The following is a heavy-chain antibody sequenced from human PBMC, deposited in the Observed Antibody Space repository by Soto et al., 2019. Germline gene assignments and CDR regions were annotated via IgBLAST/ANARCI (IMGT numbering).Heavy chain of an antibody. V-gene: IGHV4-34*01. D-gene: IGHD4-4*01. J-gene: IGHJ5*02. CDR1: GASFSDSY. CDR2: INHRGTT. Sequence: QVHLQQWGAGLLKPSETLSRTCAVYGASFSDSYWSWIRQPPGKGLEWIGEINHRGTTNYNPSLKSRVTMSVDTSRNQFSLKLPSVTAADTAVYYCARSNTAFDPWGQGTLVTVSS. CDR3: ARSNTAFDP.